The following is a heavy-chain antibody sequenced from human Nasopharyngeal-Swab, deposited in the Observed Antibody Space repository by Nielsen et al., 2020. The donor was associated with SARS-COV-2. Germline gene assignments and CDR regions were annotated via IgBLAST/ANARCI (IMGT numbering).Heavy chain of an antibody. CDR2: ISYDGGNK. CDR1: GFTFSSYG. CDR3: AKGEYCSSTSCYPVSYFDY. D-gene: IGHD2-2*01. Sequence: GGSLRLSCAASGFTFSSYGMHWVRQAPGKGLEWVAVISYDGGNKYYADSVKGRFTISRDNSKNTLYLQMNSLRAEDTAVYYCAKGEYCSSTSCYPVSYFDYWGQGTLVTVSS. V-gene: IGHV3-30*18. J-gene: IGHJ4*02.